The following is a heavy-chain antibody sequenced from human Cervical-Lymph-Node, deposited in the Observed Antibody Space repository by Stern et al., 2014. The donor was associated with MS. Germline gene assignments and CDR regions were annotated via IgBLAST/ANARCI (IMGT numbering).Heavy chain of an antibody. J-gene: IGHJ4*02. V-gene: IGHV3-23*04. CDR1: GFTFTTYA. Sequence: EVQLEESGGGLVQPGGSLRLSCAASGFTFTTYAMSWVRQAPGKGLEWVSGVSGSGEYTHYPDSVKGRFIISRDNSKNTLYLQMNSLRAEDTAIYYCAKGGNTWSFDHWGQGILVTVSS. CDR2: VSGSGEYT. D-gene: IGHD2-2*02. CDR3: AKGGNTWSFDH.